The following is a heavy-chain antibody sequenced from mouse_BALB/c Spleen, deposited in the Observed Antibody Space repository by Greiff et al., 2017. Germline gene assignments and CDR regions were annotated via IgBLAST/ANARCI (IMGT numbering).Heavy chain of an antibody. CDR2: ISYSGST. CDR1: GYSITSDYA. V-gene: IGHV3-2*02. D-gene: IGHD2-4*01. J-gene: IGHJ4*01. CDR3: ARRDDYALYAMDY. Sequence: EVHLVESGPGLVKPSQSLSLTCTVTGYSITSDYAWNWIRQFPGNKLEWMGYISYSGSTSYNPSLKSRISITRDTSKNQFFLQLNSVTTEDTATYYCARRDDYALYAMDYWGQGTSVTVSS.